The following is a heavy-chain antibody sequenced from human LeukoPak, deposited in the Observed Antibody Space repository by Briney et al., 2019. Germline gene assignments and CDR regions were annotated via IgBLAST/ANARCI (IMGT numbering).Heavy chain of an antibody. CDR2: INPNSGGT. D-gene: IGHD3-16*01. CDR3: ARDPAGGVKFTGGG. J-gene: IGHJ4*02. CDR1: GYTFTGYY. V-gene: IGHV1-2*02. Sequence: GASVKVSCKASGYTFTGYYIHWVRQAPGQGLEWMGWINPNSGGTNYAQKFQGRVTMTRDTSISTAYMELSRLRSDDTAVYYCARDPAGGVKFTGGGWGQGTLVTVSS.